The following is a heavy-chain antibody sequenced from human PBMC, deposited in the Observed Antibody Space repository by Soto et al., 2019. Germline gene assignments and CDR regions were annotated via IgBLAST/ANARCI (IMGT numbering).Heavy chain of an antibody. CDR2: IVDNGGRT. Sequence: EMQLLESGGGLVQPGGSVRLSCTASEFAFSSYAMNWVRQAPGKGLEWVSGIVDNGGRTFYADSVKGRFTISRDNSKNTLYLEMHSLRAEDTATYYCAPVPAASSYYNTDVWGQGTTVTVSS. J-gene: IGHJ6*02. D-gene: IGHD2-2*01. CDR3: APVPAASSYYNTDV. CDR1: EFAFSSYA. V-gene: IGHV3-23*01.